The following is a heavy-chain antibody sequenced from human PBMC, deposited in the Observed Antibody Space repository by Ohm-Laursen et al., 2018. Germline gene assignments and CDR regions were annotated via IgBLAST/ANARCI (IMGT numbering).Heavy chain of an antibody. J-gene: IGHJ5*02. D-gene: IGHD3-10*01. Sequence: GSLRLSCTASGFIFSSFAMTWVRQAPGKGPEWVSVVTGSGRTTYYRDSVKGRFTISRDNSKNTLYLQMNSLRVEDTAVYYCAKGLSGGTGHGNWFDPWGQGTLVSVSS. CDR2: VTGSGRTT. CDR1: GFIFSSFA. V-gene: IGHV3-23*01. CDR3: AKGLSGGTGHGNWFDP.